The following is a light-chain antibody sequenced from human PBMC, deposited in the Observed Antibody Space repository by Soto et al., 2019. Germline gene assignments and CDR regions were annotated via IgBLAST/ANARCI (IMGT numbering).Light chain of an antibody. CDR2: GAS. CDR1: QSVSSSY. Sequence: EILLTQSPGTLSFSPGERSTLSCRSSQSVSSSYLAWYQQKPGQGPRLLVYGASNRATGIPDRFSGSGSGTDFTLTISRLEPEDFAVYFCQQYSNWPPSFGGGTKVDIK. J-gene: IGKJ4*01. CDR3: QQYSNWPPS. V-gene: IGKV3-20*01.